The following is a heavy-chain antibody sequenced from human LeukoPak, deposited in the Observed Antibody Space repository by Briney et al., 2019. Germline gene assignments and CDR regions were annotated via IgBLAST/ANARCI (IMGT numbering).Heavy chain of an antibody. D-gene: IGHD6-19*01. J-gene: IGHJ4*02. Sequence: ASVNVSCKASGYTFTSYAMHWVRQAPGQRLEWMGWINAGNGNTKYSQKFQGRVTITRDTSASTAYMELSSLRSEDTAVYYCARCPVAGTHRLDYWGQGTLVTVSS. CDR3: ARCPVAGTHRLDY. CDR1: GYTFTSYA. CDR2: INAGNGNT. V-gene: IGHV1-3*01.